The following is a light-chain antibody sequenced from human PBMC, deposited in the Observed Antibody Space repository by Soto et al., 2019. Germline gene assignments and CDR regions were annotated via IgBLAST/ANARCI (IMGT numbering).Light chain of an antibody. Sequence: EIMLTQSPGTLSLSPGERATLSCRASQSVSSSYLAWYQQKPGQAPRLLIYGASSRATGIPDRFSGSGSGTDFTLTISRLEPEDFAVYYCQQYGSSPGGLTFGGGTKVEIK. CDR2: GAS. CDR1: QSVSSSY. V-gene: IGKV3-20*01. J-gene: IGKJ4*01. CDR3: QQYGSSPGGLT.